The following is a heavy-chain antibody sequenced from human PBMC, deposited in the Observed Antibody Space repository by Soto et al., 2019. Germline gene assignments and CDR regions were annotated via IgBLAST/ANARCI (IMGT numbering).Heavy chain of an antibody. CDR2: ISCDGGNM. J-gene: IGHJ6*02. CDR1: GFTYYRYV. D-gene: IGHD1-26*01. V-gene: IGHV3-30*03. Sequence: PGGSLRLSCAASGFTYYRYVMHWVRQAPGKGLEWVAGISCDGGNMYYTDSVKGRFTVSRDNSKNTVDLQMKSLRGEDTGVYYCARGVRIPPKYYHQDLDVWGQGPTVLGSS. CDR3: ARGVRIPPKYYHQDLDV.